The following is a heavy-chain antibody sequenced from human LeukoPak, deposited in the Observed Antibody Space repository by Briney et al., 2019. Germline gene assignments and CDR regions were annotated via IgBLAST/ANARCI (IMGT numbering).Heavy chain of an antibody. CDR2: ISYDGSNK. D-gene: IGHD4-23*01. CDR3: AKWAARGNGLPRSHFDY. J-gene: IGHJ4*02. V-gene: IGHV3-30-3*02. CDR1: GFTFSSYA. Sequence: GGSLRLSCAASGFTFSSYAMHWVRQAPGKGLEWVAVISYDGSNKYYADSVKGRFTISRDNSKNTLYLQMNSLRADDTALYYCAKWAARGNGLPRSHFDYWGQGTLVTVSS.